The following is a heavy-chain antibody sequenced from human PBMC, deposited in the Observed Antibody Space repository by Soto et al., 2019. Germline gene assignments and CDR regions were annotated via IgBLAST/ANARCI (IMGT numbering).Heavy chain of an antibody. CDR2: INAGNGNT. CDR1: GYTFTSYA. Sequence: ASVKVSCKASGYTFTSYAMHWVRQAPGQRLEWMGWINAGNGNTKYSQKFQGRVTITRDTSASTAYMELSSLRSEDTAVYYCAHYDSSGYFFDYWGQGTLVTVSS. D-gene: IGHD3-22*01. CDR3: AHYDSSGYFFDY. V-gene: IGHV1-3*01. J-gene: IGHJ4*02.